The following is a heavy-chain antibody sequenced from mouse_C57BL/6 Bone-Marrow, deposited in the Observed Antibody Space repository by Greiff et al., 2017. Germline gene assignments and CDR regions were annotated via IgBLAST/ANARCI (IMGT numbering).Heavy chain of an antibody. V-gene: IGHV1-69*01. CDR2: IDPSDSYT. J-gene: IGHJ3*01. CDR3: ARNDYDGFAY. CDR1: GYTFTSYW. D-gene: IGHD2-4*01. Sequence: VQLQQPGAELVMPGASVKLSCKASGYTFTSYWMHWVKQRPGQGLEWIGEIDPSDSYTNYNQKFKGKSTLTVDKSSSTAYMQLSSLTSEYSAVYYCARNDYDGFAYWGQAALVTVSA.